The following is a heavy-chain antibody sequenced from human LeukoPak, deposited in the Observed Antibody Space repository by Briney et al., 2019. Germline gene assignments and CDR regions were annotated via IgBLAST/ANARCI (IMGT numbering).Heavy chain of an antibody. D-gene: IGHD6-19*01. CDR2: IRSKADTYAT. CDR1: GFTFSASA. J-gene: IGHJ4*02. CDR3: TREYSSAWPFDF. Sequence: GGSLRLSCAASGFTFSASAVHWVRRASGRGLEWLGRIRSKADTYATSYAASVKGRFTISRDDSKNTAFLQLNSLKTQDTAVYYCTREYSSAWPFDFWRQGTLVTVSS. V-gene: IGHV3-73*01.